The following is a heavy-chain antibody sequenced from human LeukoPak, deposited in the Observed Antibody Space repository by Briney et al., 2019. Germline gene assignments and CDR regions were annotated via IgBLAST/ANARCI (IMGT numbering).Heavy chain of an antibody. CDR3: ARALGTSPDTYFDL. CDR1: GGSISSGGYS. J-gene: IGHJ2*01. D-gene: IGHD7-27*01. V-gene: IGHV4-30-2*01. CDR2: IYHSGST. Sequence: PSETLSLTCTVSGGSISSGGYSWSWIRQPPGKGLEWIGYIYHSGSTYYNPSLKSRVTISVDRSKNQFSLKLSSVTAADTAVYYCARALGTSPDTYFDLWGRGTLVTVSS.